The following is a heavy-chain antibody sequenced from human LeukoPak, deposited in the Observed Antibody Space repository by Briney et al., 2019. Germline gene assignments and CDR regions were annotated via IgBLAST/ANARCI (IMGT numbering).Heavy chain of an antibody. CDR1: GFTFSSYA. CDR3: ARSRVSYYYYMDV. J-gene: IGHJ6*03. CDR2: IIPIFGTA. Sequence: GRSLRLSCAASGFTFSSYAMHWVRQAPGKGLEWVGGIIPIFGTANYAQKFQGRVTITADESTSTAYMELNSLRSEDTAVYYCARSRVSYYYYMDVWGKGTTVTISS. V-gene: IGHV1-69*01.